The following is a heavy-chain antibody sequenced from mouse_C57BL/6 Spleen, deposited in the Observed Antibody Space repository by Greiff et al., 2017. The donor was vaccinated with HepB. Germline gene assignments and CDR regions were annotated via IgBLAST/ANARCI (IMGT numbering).Heavy chain of an antibody. J-gene: IGHJ4*01. CDR2: IWSGGST. CDR3: ARIGNYDYYAMDY. D-gene: IGHD2-1*01. V-gene: IGHV2-2*01. Sequence: VKLVESGPGLVQPSQSLSITCTVSGFSLTSYGVHWVRQSPGKGLEWLGEIWSGGSTNYNAAFISRLSISKDNSKSQVFCKMNSLQADDTTIYYCARIGNYDYYAMDYWGQGTSVTVSS. CDR1: GFSLTSYG.